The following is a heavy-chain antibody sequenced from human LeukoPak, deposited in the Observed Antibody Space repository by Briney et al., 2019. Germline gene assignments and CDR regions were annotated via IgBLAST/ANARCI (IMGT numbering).Heavy chain of an antibody. V-gene: IGHV4-59*08. D-gene: IGHD4-17*01. CDR1: GGSISSYY. CDR2: IYYSGST. CDR3: ARHHYDYGDHYYFDY. Sequence: TSETLSLTCTVSGGSISSYYWSWIRQPPGKGLEWIGYIYYSGSTNYNPSLKSRVTISVDTSKNQFSLKLSSVTAADTAVYYCARHHYDYGDHYYFDYRGQGTLVTVSS. J-gene: IGHJ4*02.